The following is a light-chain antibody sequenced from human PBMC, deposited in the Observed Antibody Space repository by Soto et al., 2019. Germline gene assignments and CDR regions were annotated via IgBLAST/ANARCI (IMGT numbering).Light chain of an antibody. CDR3: QQYNSFSRT. CDR1: ESISTW. V-gene: IGKV1-5*03. Sequence: DIQMTQTPSTLSASVGDRVTITCRASESISTWLAWYQQKPGKAPKLQLYKASTLQSGVPSRFSGSGSGTEFTLTISSLQPDDFATYYCQQYNSFSRTFGGGTKVEIK. CDR2: KAS. J-gene: IGKJ4*01.